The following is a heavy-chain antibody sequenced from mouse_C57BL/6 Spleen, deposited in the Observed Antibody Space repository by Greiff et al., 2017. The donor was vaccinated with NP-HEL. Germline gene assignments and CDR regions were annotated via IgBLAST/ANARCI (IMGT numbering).Heavy chain of an antibody. Sequence: VQLQQSGPELVKPGASVKISCKASGYAFSSSWMNWVKQRPGTGLEWIGRIYPGDGDTNYNGKFKGKATLTADKSYSTAYMQLSSLTAEDSAVYFCARSSYGRGFDYWGQGTTLTVSS. CDR2: IYPGDGDT. CDR3: ARSSYGRGFDY. J-gene: IGHJ2*01. V-gene: IGHV1-82*01. D-gene: IGHD1-1*02. CDR1: GYAFSSSW.